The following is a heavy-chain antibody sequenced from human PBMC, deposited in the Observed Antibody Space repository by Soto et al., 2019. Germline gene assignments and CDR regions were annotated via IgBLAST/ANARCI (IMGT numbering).Heavy chain of an antibody. Sequence: SETLSLTCTVSGGSISSSSYYWGWIRQPPGKGLEWIGTIYYTGSTYYSPSLKSRVTVSVDTSKNQFSLELSSVTAADTAVYYCARRLHSSSWCYFDYWGQGTLVTVAS. V-gene: IGHV4-39*01. CDR3: ARRLHSSSWCYFDY. J-gene: IGHJ4*02. CDR1: GGSISSSSYY. D-gene: IGHD6-13*01. CDR2: IYYTGST.